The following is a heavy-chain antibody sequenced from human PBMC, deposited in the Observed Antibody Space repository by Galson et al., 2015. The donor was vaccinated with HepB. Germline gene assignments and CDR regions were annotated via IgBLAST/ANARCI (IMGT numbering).Heavy chain of an antibody. CDR2: IKQDGSEK. Sequence: SLRLSCAASGFTFSSYWMSWVRQAPGKGLEWVANIKQDGSEKYYVDSVKGRFTISRDNAKNSLYLQMNSLRAEDTAVYYCASESDFWSGPSFYWGQGTLVTVSS. CDR3: ASESDFWSGPSFY. V-gene: IGHV3-7*03. J-gene: IGHJ4*02. CDR1: GFTFSSYW. D-gene: IGHD3-3*01.